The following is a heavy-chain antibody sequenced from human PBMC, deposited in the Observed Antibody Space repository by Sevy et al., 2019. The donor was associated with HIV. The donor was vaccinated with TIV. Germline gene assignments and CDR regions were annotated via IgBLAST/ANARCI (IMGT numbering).Heavy chain of an antibody. V-gene: IGHV3-7*01. CDR1: GFTFSSYW. CDR3: VREGVGGYSYSLDC. D-gene: IGHD5-18*01. CDR2: MKEDGSER. Sequence: GGSLRLSCAASGFTFSSYWMSWVRQAPGKGLEWVATMKEDGSERNYVDSVKGRFTISRDNAMNSLYLQMNSLRAEDTAVYYCVREGVGGYSYSLDCWGQRTLVTVSS. J-gene: IGHJ4*02.